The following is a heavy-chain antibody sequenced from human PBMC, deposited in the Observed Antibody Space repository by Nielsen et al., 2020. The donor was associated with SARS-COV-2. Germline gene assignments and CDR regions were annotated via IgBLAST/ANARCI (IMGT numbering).Heavy chain of an antibody. CDR1: GFTFSSYG. J-gene: IGHJ6*02. Sequence: GGSLRLSCAASGFTFSSYGMHWVRQAPGKGLEWVAVIWYDGSNKYYADSVKGRFTISRDNSKNTLYLQMNSLRAEDTAVYYCARDKFYSSSWYGDNYYYGMDVWGQGTTVTVSS. D-gene: IGHD6-13*01. V-gene: IGHV3-33*01. CDR3: ARDKFYSSSWYGDNYYYGMDV. CDR2: IWYDGSNK.